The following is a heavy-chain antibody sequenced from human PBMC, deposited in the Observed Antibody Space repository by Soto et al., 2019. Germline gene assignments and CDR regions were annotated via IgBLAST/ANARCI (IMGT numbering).Heavy chain of an antibody. J-gene: IGHJ6*02. Sequence: QVQLVQSGAEVKKPGSSVKVSCKASGGTFSSYAISWVRQAPGQGLEWMGGIIPIFGTANYAQKFQGRVTITADESTSTAYMELSSLRSEDTAVYYCAGGGDVNGVCYTFGNCYYGMDVWGQGTTVTVSS. CDR3: AGGGDVNGVCYTFGNCYYGMDV. V-gene: IGHV1-69*01. CDR1: GGTFSSYA. CDR2: IIPIFGTA. D-gene: IGHD2-8*01.